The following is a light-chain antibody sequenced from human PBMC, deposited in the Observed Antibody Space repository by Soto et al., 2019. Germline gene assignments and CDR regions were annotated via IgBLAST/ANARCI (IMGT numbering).Light chain of an antibody. V-gene: IGLV2-23*01. Sequence: QSALTQPASMSGSPGQSITISCTGASSDVGSYNLVSWYQQHPGKAPKLMVFEGTKRPSGVSNRFSGSKSGSTASLTISGLQAEDEADYYCCSYAGSSTLVFGGGTQLTVL. J-gene: IGLJ2*01. CDR2: EGT. CDR1: SSDVGSYNL. CDR3: CSYAGSSTLV.